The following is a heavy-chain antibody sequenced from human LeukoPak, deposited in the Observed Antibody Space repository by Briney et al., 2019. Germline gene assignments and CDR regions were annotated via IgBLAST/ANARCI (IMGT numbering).Heavy chain of an antibody. D-gene: IGHD6-13*01. CDR2: ISWNSNTI. Sequence: GRSLRLSCAASGIIFHDYGMHWVRQAPGKGLEWVSSISWNSNTIAYGETVRGRFTISRDNSKNSLYLQMNSLRIEDTAFYYCAKFKRAGQQLGGHAFDLWGQGTLVTASS. J-gene: IGHJ3*01. CDR3: AKFKRAGQQLGGHAFDL. CDR1: GIIFHDYG. V-gene: IGHV3-9*01.